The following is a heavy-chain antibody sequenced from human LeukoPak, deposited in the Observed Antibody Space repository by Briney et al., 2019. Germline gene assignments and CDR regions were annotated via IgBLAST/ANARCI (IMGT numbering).Heavy chain of an antibody. CDR3: AKDIGERGYSVH. D-gene: IGHD5/OR15-5a*01. V-gene: IGHV3-43*02. J-gene: IGHJ4*02. Sequence: GGSLRLSCAASGFTFDDYAMHWVRQAPGKGLEWVSLISGGGGTTYYADSVRGRFTISRHNSKNSLYLQMNSLRTEDTAFYYCAKDIGERGYSVHWGQGTLVTVSS. CDR1: GFTFDDYA. CDR2: ISGGGGTT.